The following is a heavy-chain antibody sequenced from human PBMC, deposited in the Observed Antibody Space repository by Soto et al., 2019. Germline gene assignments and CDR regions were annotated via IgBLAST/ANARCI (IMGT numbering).Heavy chain of an antibody. V-gene: IGHV4-30-4*01. CDR3: SRESVVAATLY. CDR1: GGSISSGDYY. J-gene: IGHJ4*02. Sequence: QVQLQESGPGLVKPSQTLSLTCTVSGGSISSGDYYWSWIRQPPGKGLEWIGYMYYSWSSYYNPSLKSRVTISVDTSKNQFSLKLSSVTLADTAVYYCSRESVVAATLYWGQGTLVTVYS. CDR2: MYYSWSS. D-gene: IGHD2-15*01.